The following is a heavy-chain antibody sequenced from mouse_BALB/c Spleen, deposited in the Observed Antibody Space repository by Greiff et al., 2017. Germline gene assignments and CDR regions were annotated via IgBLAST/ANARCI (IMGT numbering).Heavy chain of an antibody. CDR1: GYTFSSYW. CDR3: ARKPTYYGNYYAMDY. D-gene: IGHD2-10*01. J-gene: IGHJ4*01. V-gene: IGHV1-9*01. Sequence: VQLQQSGAELMKPGASVKISCKATGYTFSSYWIEWVKQRPGHGLEWIGEILPGSGSTNYNEKFKGKATFTADTSSNTAYMQLSSLTSEDSAVYYCARKPTYYGNYYAMDYWGQGTSVTVSS. CDR2: ILPGSGST.